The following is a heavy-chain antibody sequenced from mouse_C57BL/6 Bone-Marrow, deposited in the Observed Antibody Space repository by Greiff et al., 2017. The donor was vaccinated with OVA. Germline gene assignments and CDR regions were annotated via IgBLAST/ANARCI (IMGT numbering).Heavy chain of an antibody. CDR2: IHPNSGST. Sequence: QVQLQQPGSELVKPGASVKLSCKSSGYSFTSYWMHWVKQRPEQVLEWIGMIHPNSGSTNYNEKFKSKATLTVDKSSSTAYMQISSLTSEDSAVYYCTRIDDYDNFDYWCQGTTLTVSS. CDR1: GYSFTSYW. D-gene: IGHD2-4*01. V-gene: IGHV1-64*01. J-gene: IGHJ2*01. CDR3: TRIDDYDNFDY.